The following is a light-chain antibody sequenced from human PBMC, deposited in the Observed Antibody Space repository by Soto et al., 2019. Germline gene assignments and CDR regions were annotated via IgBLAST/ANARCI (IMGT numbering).Light chain of an antibody. V-gene: IGKV1-39*01. CDR3: QQSYSTPRS. CDR1: QSITSY. J-gene: IGKJ1*01. Sequence: DIQMTQSPSSLSASVGDRVTITCRASQSITSYLNWYQQKPGKAPNLLIYAASSWQSGVPSRFSGSGSGTDFTLIISSLQPEDFATYYCQQSYSTPRSFGQGTKVNIK. CDR2: AAS.